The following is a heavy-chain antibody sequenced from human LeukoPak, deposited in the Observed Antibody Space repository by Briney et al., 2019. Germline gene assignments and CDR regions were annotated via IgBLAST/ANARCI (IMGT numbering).Heavy chain of an antibody. J-gene: IGHJ4*02. V-gene: IGHV1-8*01. CDR1: GYTFTSYD. D-gene: IGHD3-10*01. Sequence: ASVKVSCKASGYTFTSYDINWVRQATGQGLEWMGWMNPNSGNTGYAQKFQGRVTMTRNTSISTAYMELSSLRSEDTAVYYCARTPPMVRGVIIYYFDYWGQGTLVTVSS. CDR2: MNPNSGNT. CDR3: ARTPPMVRGVIIYYFDY.